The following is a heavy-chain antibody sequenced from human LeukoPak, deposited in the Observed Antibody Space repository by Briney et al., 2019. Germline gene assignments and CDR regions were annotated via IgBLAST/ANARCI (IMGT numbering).Heavy chain of an antibody. CDR1: GGSFSGYY. CDR3: AGGKRGYSFTNWFDP. D-gene: IGHD5-18*01. CDR2: INHSGST. J-gene: IGHJ5*02. Sequence: PSETLSLTCAVYGGSFSGYYWSWIRQPPGKGLEWIGEINHSGSTNYNPSLKSRVTISVDTSKNQFSLKLSSVTAADTAVYYCAGGKRGYSFTNWFDPWGQGTLVTVSS. V-gene: IGHV4-34*01.